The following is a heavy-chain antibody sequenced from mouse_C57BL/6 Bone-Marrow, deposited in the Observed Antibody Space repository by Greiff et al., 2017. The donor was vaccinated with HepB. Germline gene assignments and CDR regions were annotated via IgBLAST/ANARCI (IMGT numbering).Heavy chain of an antibody. CDR1: GFTFSSYG. V-gene: IGHV5-6*01. J-gene: IGHJ4*01. CDR3: ARTYGNYAMDY. D-gene: IGHD2-1*01. Sequence: EVMLVESGGDLVKPGGSLKLSCAASGFTFSSYGMSWVRQTPDKRLEWVATISSGGSYTSYPDSVKGRFTISRDNAKNTLYLQMSSLKSEDTAMYYCARTYGNYAMDYWGQGTSVTVSS. CDR2: ISSGGSYT.